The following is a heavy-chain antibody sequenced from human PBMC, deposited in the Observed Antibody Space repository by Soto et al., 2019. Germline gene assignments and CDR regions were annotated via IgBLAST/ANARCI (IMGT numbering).Heavy chain of an antibody. CDR3: ARASGESYPGSRVFDS. Sequence: EVQLLESGGGLVQPGGSLRLSCAASGFIFSTYAMNWVRQAPGKGLELVASIDQSGGTAYYAESVRGRFAISRDNSINTLYLQMSSLRAEDTALYYCARASGESYPGSRVFDSWGQGTRVTVSS. J-gene: IGHJ4*02. CDR1: GFIFSTYA. D-gene: IGHD3-10*01. V-gene: IGHV3-23*01. CDR2: IDQSGGTA.